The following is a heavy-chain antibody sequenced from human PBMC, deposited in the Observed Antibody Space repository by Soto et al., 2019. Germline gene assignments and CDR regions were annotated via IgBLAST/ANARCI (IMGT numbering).Heavy chain of an antibody. CDR2: INHRGST. CDR1: GGSFSGYY. J-gene: IGHJ6*02. Sequence: SETLSLTCAVYGGSFSGYYWSWIRQPPGKGLEWIGEINHRGSTNYNLSLTSRVTISVDTSKNQFSLKLSSVTAADPAVYYCARGLHWTGYYNRGSGAENYYGMDVRGQGTKVTVCS. V-gene: IGHV4-34*01. CDR3: ARGLHWTGYYNRGSGAENYYGMDV. D-gene: IGHD3-9*01.